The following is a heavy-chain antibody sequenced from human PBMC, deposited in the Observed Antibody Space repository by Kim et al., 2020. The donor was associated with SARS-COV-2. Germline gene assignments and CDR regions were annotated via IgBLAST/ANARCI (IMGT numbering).Heavy chain of an antibody. Sequence: GSNKSYGDSVKGRFTISRDNSNNTLYLQMDSLRADDTAVYYCAGGRWFDVYWGQGTLVTVSS. J-gene: IGHJ4*02. CDR2: GSNK. V-gene: IGHV3-30*03. CDR3: AGGRWFDVY. D-gene: IGHD3-10*01.